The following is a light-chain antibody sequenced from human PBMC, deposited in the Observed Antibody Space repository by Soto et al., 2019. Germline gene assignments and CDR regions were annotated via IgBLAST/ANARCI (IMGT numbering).Light chain of an antibody. CDR3: AQGIATPFT. V-gene: IGKV2-28*01. J-gene: IGKJ4*01. Sequence: EIVLTQSPLSLPVTPGEPASISCRSSRNLLHSNGYYYLDWYLQKPGQSPQLLIYLGSNQASGVPDRFSGSGSGTDFTLTIRRVEAEDVGVYFCAQGIATPFTFGGGTKVDIK. CDR1: RNLLHSNGYYY. CDR2: LGS.